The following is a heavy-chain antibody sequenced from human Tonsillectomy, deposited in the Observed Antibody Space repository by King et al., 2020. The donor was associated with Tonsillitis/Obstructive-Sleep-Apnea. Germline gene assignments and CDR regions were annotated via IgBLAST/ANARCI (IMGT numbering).Heavy chain of an antibody. Sequence: QLVQSGGGLVQPGRSLRLSCAASGFTFDDYAMHWVRQAPGKGLEWVSGISWNSDSIDYADSVKGRFIISRDNAKNSLYLQMNSLRAEDTALYYCAKGGGPWTYHGFAIWGQGTMVPVSS. J-gene: IGHJ3*02. CDR2: ISWNSDSI. D-gene: IGHD1-7*01. CDR1: GFTFDDYA. CDR3: AKGGGPWTYHGFAI. V-gene: IGHV3-9*01.